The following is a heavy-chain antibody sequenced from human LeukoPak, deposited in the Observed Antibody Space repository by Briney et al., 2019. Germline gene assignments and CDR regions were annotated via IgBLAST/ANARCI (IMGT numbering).Heavy chain of an antibody. Sequence: GGSLRLSCAASGFIFSNYAMTWVRQAPGKALEWVSSISGNAGSTYYIDSVKGRFTISRDNSKNTLFLQMNSLRAEDTGMYYCAKYGAPGWSGYCDYWGQGTLVTVSS. V-gene: IGHV3-23*01. J-gene: IGHJ4*02. CDR2: ISGNAGST. CDR3: AKYGAPGWSGYCDY. CDR1: GFIFSNYA. D-gene: IGHD4/OR15-4a*01.